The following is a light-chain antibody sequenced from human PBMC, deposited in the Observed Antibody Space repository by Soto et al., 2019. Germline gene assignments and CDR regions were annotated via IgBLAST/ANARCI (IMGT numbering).Light chain of an antibody. Sequence: QSALTQPASVSGSPGQSITISCTGTSSDVGDYNFVSWYQQRPGKAPRLIISDVSDRPSGISNRFSGSKSGDTASLTISGLQAEDEADYYCSSYPRSLDILLFGGGTKLTVL. CDR2: DVS. CDR3: SSYPRSLDILL. V-gene: IGLV2-14*03. CDR1: SSDVGDYNF. J-gene: IGLJ2*01.